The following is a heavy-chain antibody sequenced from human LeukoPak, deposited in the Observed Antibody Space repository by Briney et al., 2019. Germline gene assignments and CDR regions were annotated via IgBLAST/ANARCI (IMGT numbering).Heavy chain of an antibody. D-gene: IGHD1-26*01. Sequence: SQTLSLTCAISGDSVSSNSAAWDWIRQSPSRGLEWLGRTYYRSKWYNDYAVSVKSRITINPDTSKNQFSLQLNSVTPEDTAVYYCARGAQEWEPPEGFDYWGQGTLVTVSS. V-gene: IGHV6-1*01. CDR3: ARGAQEWEPPEGFDY. CDR1: GDSVSSNSAA. J-gene: IGHJ4*02. CDR2: TYYRSKWYN.